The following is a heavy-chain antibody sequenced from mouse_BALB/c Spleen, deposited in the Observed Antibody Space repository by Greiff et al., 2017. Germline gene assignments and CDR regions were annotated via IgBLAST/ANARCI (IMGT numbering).Heavy chain of an antibody. Sequence: EVQLQQSGPELVKPGASVKMSCKASGYTFTSYVMHWVKQKPGQGLEWIGYINPYNDGTKYNEKFKGKATLTSDKSSSTAYMELSSLTSEDSAVYYCAAKGLYGNFDYWGQGTTLTVSS. CDR2: INPYNDGT. V-gene: IGHV1-14*01. CDR3: AAKGLYGNFDY. D-gene: IGHD2-1*01. CDR1: GYTFTSYV. J-gene: IGHJ2*01.